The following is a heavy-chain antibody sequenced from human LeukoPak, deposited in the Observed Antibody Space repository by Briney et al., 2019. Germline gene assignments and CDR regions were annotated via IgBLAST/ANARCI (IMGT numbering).Heavy chain of an antibody. D-gene: IGHD3-3*01. J-gene: IGHJ6*02. V-gene: IGHV3-21*01. Sequence: PGGSLRLSCAASGFTFSSYSMNWVRQAPGKGLEWVSSISTGSDYIHYADSVKGRFTISRDNARNSLYLQMNSLRAEDTAVYYCAKGGVLRFLEWLHSPTEYYYGMDVWGQGTTVTVSS. CDR1: GFTFSSYS. CDR3: AKGGVLRFLEWLHSPTEYYYGMDV. CDR2: ISTGSDYI.